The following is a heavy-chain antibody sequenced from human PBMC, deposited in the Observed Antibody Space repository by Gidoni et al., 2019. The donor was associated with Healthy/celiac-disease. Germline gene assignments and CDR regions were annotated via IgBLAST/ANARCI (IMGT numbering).Heavy chain of an antibody. CDR2: ISYDGSNK. D-gene: IGHD1-26*01. J-gene: IGHJ2*01. CDR3: AKDRWALGWYFDL. V-gene: IGHV3-30*18. Sequence: GKGLEWVAVISYDGSNKYYADSVKGRFTISRDNSKNTLYLQMNSLRAEDTAVYYCAKDRWALGWYFDLWGRGTLVTVSS.